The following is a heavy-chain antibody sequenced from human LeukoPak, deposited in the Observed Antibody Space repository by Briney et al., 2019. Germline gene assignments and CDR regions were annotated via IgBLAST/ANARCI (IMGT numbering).Heavy chain of an antibody. D-gene: IGHD6-13*01. V-gene: IGHV3-33*01. J-gene: IGHJ4*02. CDR3: ARARYSSSWYVFY. Sequence: GGSLRLSCAASGFTFSSYGMHWVRQAPGKGLEWVAVIWYDGSSKYYADSVKGRFTISRDNSKNTLYLQVNSLRAEDTAVYYCARARYSSSWYVFYWGQGTLVTVSS. CDR2: IWYDGSSK. CDR1: GFTFSSYG.